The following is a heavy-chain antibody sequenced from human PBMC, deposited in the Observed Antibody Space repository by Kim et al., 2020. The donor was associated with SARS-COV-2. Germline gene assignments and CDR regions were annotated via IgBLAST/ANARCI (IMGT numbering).Heavy chain of an antibody. CDR1: GFTFSSYE. V-gene: IGHV3-48*03. J-gene: IGHJ1*01. CDR2: ISSSGSTI. Sequence: GGSLRLSCAASGFTFSSYEMNWVRQAPGKGLEWVSYISSSGSTIYYADSVKGRFTISRDNAKNSLYLQMNSLRAEDTAVYYCARDHPLWFGEAPLSDWGQGALVTVSS. D-gene: IGHD3-10*01. CDR3: ARDHPLWFGEAPLSD.